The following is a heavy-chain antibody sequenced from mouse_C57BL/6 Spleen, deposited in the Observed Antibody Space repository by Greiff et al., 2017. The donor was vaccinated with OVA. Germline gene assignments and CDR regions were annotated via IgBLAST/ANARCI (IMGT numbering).Heavy chain of an antibody. CDR1: GFTFSSYA. D-gene: IGHD2-10*02. Sequence: EVHLVESGEGLVKPGGSLKLSCAASGFTFSSYAMSWVRQTPEKRLEWVAYISSGGDYIYYADTVKGRFTISRDNARNTLYLQMSSLKSEDTAMYYCTRGPRPSPYWYFDVWGTGTTVTVSS. J-gene: IGHJ1*03. CDR2: ISSGGDYI. V-gene: IGHV5-9-1*02. CDR3: TRGPRPSPYWYFDV.